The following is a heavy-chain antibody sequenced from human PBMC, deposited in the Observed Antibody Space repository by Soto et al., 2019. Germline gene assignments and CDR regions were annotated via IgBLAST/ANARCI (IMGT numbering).Heavy chain of an antibody. CDR1: GYTFTSYD. V-gene: IGHV1-18*01. J-gene: IGHJ5*02. Sequence: GASVKVSCKASGYTFTSYDINWVRQATGQGLEWMGWMNPNSGNTNYAQKLQGRVTMTTDTSTSTAYMELRSLRSDDTAVYYCDRYRGTMIVVGFDPWGQGTLVTVSS. CDR2: MNPNSGNT. CDR3: DRYRGTMIVVGFDP. D-gene: IGHD3-22*01.